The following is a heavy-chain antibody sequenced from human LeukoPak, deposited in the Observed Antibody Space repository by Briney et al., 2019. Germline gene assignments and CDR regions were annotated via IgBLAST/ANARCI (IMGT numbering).Heavy chain of an antibody. Sequence: TSETLSLTCDVSGGSHSGYNWFWIRQAPGKGLEWIGKINHSGRTNYNPSLKSRVTLSLDKSENRFSLKLASVTAADSAVYFCAGAYYYDSTGYFEDDYWGQGTLVTVSS. CDR2: INHSGRT. CDR1: GGSHSGYN. V-gene: IGHV4-34*01. D-gene: IGHD3-22*01. J-gene: IGHJ4*02. CDR3: AGAYYYDSTGYFEDDY.